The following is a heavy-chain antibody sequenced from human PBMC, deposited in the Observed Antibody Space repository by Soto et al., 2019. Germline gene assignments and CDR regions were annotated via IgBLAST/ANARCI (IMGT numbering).Heavy chain of an antibody. V-gene: IGHV3-49*03. D-gene: IGHD3-10*01. J-gene: IGHJ4*02. Sequence: GGSLRLSCTASGFTFGDYAMSWFRQAPGKGLEWVGFIRSKAYGGTTEYAASVKGRFTISRDDSKSIAYLQMNSLKTEDTAVYYCTRDQILQLLWSYRVNFDYWGQGTLVTVSS. CDR2: IRSKAYGGTT. CDR1: GFTFGDYA. CDR3: TRDQILQLLWSYRVNFDY.